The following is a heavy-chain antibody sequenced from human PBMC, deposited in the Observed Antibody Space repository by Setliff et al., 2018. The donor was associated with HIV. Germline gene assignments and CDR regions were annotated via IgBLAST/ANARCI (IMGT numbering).Heavy chain of an antibody. V-gene: IGHV4-38-2*01. CDR1: GYSISSDYY. D-gene: IGHD3-3*01. CDR3: ARAPITSFGVIIIPVYFDY. J-gene: IGHJ4*02. CDR2: LYHSGSN. Sequence: PSETLSLTCAVSGYSISSDYYWGWIRQPPGKGLAWSGSLYHSGSNYYNPSLKSRVTISVDTSNNQVSLKLNSVTAADTAVYYCARAPITSFGVIIIPVYFDYWGQGTLVTVSS.